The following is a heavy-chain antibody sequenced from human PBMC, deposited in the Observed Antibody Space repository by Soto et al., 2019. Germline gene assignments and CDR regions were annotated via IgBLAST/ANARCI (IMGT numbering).Heavy chain of an antibody. CDR3: AKMGNAGYCSGGSCYENYYYGMDV. J-gene: IGHJ6*02. V-gene: IGHV3-23*01. D-gene: IGHD2-15*01. Sequence: GGSLRLSCAASGFTFSSYAMSWVRQAPGKGLEWVSAISGSGGSTYYADSVKGRFTISRDNSKNTLYLQMNSLRAEDTAVYYCAKMGNAGYCSGGSCYENYYYGMDVWGQGATVTVSS. CDR1: GFTFSSYA. CDR2: ISGSGGST.